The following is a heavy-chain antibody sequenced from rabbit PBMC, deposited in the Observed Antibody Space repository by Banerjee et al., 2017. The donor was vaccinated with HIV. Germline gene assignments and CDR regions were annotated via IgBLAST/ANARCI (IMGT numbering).Heavy chain of an antibody. CDR2: IVAGSSGST. J-gene: IGHJ4*01. Sequence: QEQLVESGGGLVQPEGSLTLTCKASGFTLSSSDYMCWVRQAPGKGLEWIGCIVAGSSGSTYSASWAKGRFTISKTSSTTVTLQMTSLTAADTATYFCARAGGFENYFNLWGPGTLVTVS. D-gene: IGHD1-1*01. V-gene: IGHV1S45*01. CDR1: GFTLSSSDY. CDR3: ARAGGFENYFNL.